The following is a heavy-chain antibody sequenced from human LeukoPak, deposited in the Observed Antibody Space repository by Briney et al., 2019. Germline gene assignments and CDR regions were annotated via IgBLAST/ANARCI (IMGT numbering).Heavy chain of an antibody. Sequence: SETLSLTCTVSGGSISSYYWSWIRQPPGKGLEWIGYIYYSGSTNYNPSLKSRVTISVDTSKNQFSLKLSSVTAADTAVYYCARSGYSGYDRKIDYWGQGTLVTVSS. V-gene: IGHV4-59*01. CDR1: GGSISSYY. CDR2: IYYSGST. CDR3: ARSGYSGYDRKIDY. D-gene: IGHD5-12*01. J-gene: IGHJ4*02.